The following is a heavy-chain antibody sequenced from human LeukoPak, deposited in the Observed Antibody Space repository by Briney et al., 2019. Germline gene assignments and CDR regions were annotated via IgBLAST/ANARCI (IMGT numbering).Heavy chain of an antibody. Sequence: GASVKVSCKGSVYTFTSYAMHWVRQAPGQGLEWMGWINAGDGNTKYSQKFQGRVTITRDTSASTAYMELSSLRSEDTAVYYCARVLYSSSWYVAAFDIWGQGTMVTVSS. CDR2: INAGDGNT. D-gene: IGHD6-13*01. CDR3: ARVLYSSSWYVAAFDI. CDR1: VYTFTSYA. V-gene: IGHV1-3*01. J-gene: IGHJ3*02.